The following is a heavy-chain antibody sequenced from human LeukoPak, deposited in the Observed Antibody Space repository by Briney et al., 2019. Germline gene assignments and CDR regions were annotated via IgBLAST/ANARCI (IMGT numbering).Heavy chain of an antibody. J-gene: IGHJ6*02. CDR1: GFTFSSYA. CDR2: ISGSGGST. D-gene: IGHD1-14*01. V-gene: IGHV3-23*01. Sequence: GGSLRLSCAAFGFTFSSYAMSWVRQAPGKGLEWVSAISGSGGSTYYADSVKGRFTISRDNSKNTLYLQMNSLRAEDTAVYYCAKHVTPLLFGMDVWGQGTTVTVSS. CDR3: AKHVTPLLFGMDV.